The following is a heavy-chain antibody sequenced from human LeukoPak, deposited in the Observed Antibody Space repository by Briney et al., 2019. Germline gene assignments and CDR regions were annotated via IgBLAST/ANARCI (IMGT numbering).Heavy chain of an antibody. J-gene: IGHJ6*03. Sequence: HGESLKISCKTSGYVFIRHWIGWVRQVPGKGLEWMGVIHPEDSFARYNPAFEGQVTLSVDESASIAYLQLSSLGASDTAIYYCARQNHYYYYMDVWGRGTTVLVSS. CDR1: GYVFIRHW. CDR3: ARQNHYYYYMDV. CDR2: IHPEDSFA. V-gene: IGHV5-51*01.